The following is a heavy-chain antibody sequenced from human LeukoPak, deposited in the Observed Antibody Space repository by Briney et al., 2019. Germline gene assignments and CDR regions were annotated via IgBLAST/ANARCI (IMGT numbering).Heavy chain of an antibody. CDR2: INHSGST. CDR1: GGSFRGHY. CDR3: ARGGWRQLGYYFDY. Sequence: SETLSLTCAGYGGSFRGHYWSWIRQPPGKGLEWIGEINHSGSTNYNPSLKSRVTISVDTSKNQFSLKLSSVTAADTAVYDCARGGWRQLGYYFDYWGQGTLVTVSS. D-gene: IGHD5-24*01. J-gene: IGHJ4*02. V-gene: IGHV4-34*01.